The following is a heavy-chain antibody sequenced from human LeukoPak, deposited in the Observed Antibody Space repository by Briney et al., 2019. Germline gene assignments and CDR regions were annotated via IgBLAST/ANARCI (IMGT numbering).Heavy chain of an antibody. Sequence: SSQTLSLPCAVYGGSFSGYYWSGIRQPPGKVLECIGEINHSGSTNYNPSLKSRVSISVDTFKNQFSLKLSSVTAADTAVYYCARGRDGGSGSYRRPFDYWGQGTLVTVSS. CDR2: INHSGST. J-gene: IGHJ4*02. CDR1: GGSFSGYY. D-gene: IGHD3-10*01. V-gene: IGHV4-34*01. CDR3: ARGRDGGSGSYRRPFDY.